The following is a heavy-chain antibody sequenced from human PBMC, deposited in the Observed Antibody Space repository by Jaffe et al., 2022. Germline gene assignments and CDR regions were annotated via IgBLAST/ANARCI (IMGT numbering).Heavy chain of an antibody. V-gene: IGHV4-59*01. CDR1: GGSTSSYY. CDR3: ARDFEGYGDDGGYYYYMDV. D-gene: IGHD4-17*01. Sequence: QVQLQESGPGLVKPSETLSLTCTVSGGSTSSYYWSWIRQPPGKGLEWIGYIYDSGNTKSNPSLKSRVTVSIDTSKNQVFLKLSSVTAADTAVYYCARDFEGYGDDGGYYYYMDVWGKGTTVTVSS. CDR2: IYDSGNT. J-gene: IGHJ6*03.